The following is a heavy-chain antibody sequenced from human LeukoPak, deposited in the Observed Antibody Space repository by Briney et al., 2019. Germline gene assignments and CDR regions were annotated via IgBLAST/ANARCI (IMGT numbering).Heavy chain of an antibody. V-gene: IGHV3-7*04. CDR2: IKQDGSEK. Sequence: PGGSLGLSCAASGFTFRNAWMSWVRQAPGKGLEWVAKIKQDGSEKYYVDSVKGRLAISRDNAKNSLYLQMDSLRAEDTAVYYCARGRSSSLDYWGQGTLVTVSS. CDR3: ARGRSSSLDY. J-gene: IGHJ4*02. D-gene: IGHD2-2*01. CDR1: GFTFRNAW.